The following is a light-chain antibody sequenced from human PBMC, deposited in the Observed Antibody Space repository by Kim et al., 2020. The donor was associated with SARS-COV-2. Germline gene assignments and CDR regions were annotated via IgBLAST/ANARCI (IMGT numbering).Light chain of an antibody. CDR1: SSDIGGYTY. J-gene: IGLJ2*01. Sequence: GQSVTISCTGSSSDIGGYTYVSWYQQHPGKAPKLIIYGVTQRPSGVPDRFSGSKSGNTASLTVSGLQAEDEADYYCGSFAGSKDLLFGGGTQLTVL. CDR2: GVT. CDR3: GSFAGSKDLL. V-gene: IGLV2-8*01.